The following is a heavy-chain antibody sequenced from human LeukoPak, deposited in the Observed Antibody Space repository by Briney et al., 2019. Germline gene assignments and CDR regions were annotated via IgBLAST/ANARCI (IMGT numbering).Heavy chain of an antibody. V-gene: IGHV1-24*01. CDR3: ATDSMTTVTTCAFDI. J-gene: IGHJ3*02. D-gene: IGHD4-17*01. Sequence: GASVKVSSKVSGYTLTELSMHWVRQAPGKGLEWIGGFDTAVGETIYTQKFQGRVTMTKATSTDKAYMELSSLRSKDTAVYYCATDSMTTVTTCAFDIWGQGTMVTVSS. CDR1: GYTLTELS. CDR2: FDTAVGET.